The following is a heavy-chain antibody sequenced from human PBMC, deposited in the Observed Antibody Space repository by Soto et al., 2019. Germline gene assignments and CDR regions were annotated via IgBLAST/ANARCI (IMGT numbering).Heavy chain of an antibody. CDR2: IYYSCST. CDR1: GGSINNYY. CDR3: ARVASHGFSDY. J-gene: IGHJ4*02. Sequence: QVQLQESGPGLVKPSETLSLTCTVSGGSINNYYWSWIRQPPGKGLEWIGDIYYSCSTKYNPSPKRGATIAVDTSKNQFSLELTSVTDAATAGYYCARVASHGFSDYWGQGTLVTVSS. V-gene: IGHV4-59*12. D-gene: IGHD6-25*01.